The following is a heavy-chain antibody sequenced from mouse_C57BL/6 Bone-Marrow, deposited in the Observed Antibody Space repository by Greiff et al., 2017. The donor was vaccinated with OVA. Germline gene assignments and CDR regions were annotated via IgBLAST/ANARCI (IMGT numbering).Heavy chain of an antibody. CDR1: GFNIKDDY. J-gene: IGHJ2*01. CDR3: TSYGHFDY. V-gene: IGHV14-4*01. CDR2: IDPENGDT. D-gene: IGHD1-1*02. Sequence: EVQRVESGAELVRPGASVKLSCTASGFNIKDDYMHWVKQRPEQGLEWIGWIDPENGDTEYASKFQGKATITADTSSNTAYLQLSSLTSEDAAVYYCTSYGHFDYWGQGTTLTVSS.